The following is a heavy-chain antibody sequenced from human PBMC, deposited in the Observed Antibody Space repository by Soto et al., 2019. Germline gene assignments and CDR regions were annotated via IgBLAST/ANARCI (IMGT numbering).Heavy chain of an antibody. V-gene: IGHV3-11*01. CDR1: GFTFSDYY. J-gene: IGHJ4*02. Sequence: QVQLVESGGGLVKPGGSLRLSCAASGFTFSDYYTSWIRQAPGKGLEWVSYISSSSGTIYYADSVKGRFTISRDNAKNSLYLQMNSLRAEDTAVYYCASDKEGQLVLDYWGQGTLVTVSS. CDR2: ISSSSGTI. D-gene: IGHD6-6*01. CDR3: ASDKEGQLVLDY.